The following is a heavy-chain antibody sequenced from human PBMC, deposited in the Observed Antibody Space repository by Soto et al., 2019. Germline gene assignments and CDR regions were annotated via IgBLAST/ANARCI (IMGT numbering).Heavy chain of an antibody. J-gene: IGHJ4*02. CDR2: IYYSGST. Sequence: QVQLQESGPGLVKPSQTLSLTCTVSGGSISSGGYYWSWIRQHPGKGLEWIGYIYYSGSTYYNPSLESRVTISLDTSKKQFSLNLSFVTAADTAVYYCARARRDGYNYFDSWGQGTLVTVSS. CDR3: ARARRDGYNYFDS. V-gene: IGHV4-31*03. CDR1: GGSISSGGYY. D-gene: IGHD5-12*01.